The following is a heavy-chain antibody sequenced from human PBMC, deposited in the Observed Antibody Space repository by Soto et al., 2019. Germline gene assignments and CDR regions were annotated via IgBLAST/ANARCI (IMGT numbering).Heavy chain of an antibody. CDR1: GGSISSYY. CDR2: IYYSGST. D-gene: IGHD5-18*01. Sequence: QVQLQESGPGLVKPSETLSLTCTVSGGSISSYYWSWIRQPPGKGLEWIGYIYYSGSTNYNPSLKSRVTISVDTSKHPFSLKLSSVTAADTAVYYCARAFSYGGYSYGFTLDVWGQGTTVTVSS. V-gene: IGHV4-59*01. CDR3: ARAFSYGGYSYGFTLDV. J-gene: IGHJ6*02.